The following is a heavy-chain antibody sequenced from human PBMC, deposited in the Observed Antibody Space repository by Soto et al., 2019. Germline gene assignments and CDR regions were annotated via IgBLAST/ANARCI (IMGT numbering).Heavy chain of an antibody. CDR2: ISAYNGNT. Sequence: ASVKVSCKASGYTFTSYGISWVRQAPGQGLEWMGWISAYNGNTNYAQKLQGRVTMTTDTSTSTAYIELRSLRSDDTAVYYCARDHIVAKTSPYFDYWGQGTLVTVSS. CDR1: GYTFTSYG. CDR3: ARDHIVAKTSPYFDY. D-gene: IGHD5-12*01. J-gene: IGHJ4*02. V-gene: IGHV1-18*01.